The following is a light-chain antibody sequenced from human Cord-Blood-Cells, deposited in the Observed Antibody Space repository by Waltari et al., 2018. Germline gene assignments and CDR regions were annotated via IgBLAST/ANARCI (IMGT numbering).Light chain of an antibody. Sequence: EIVLTQSPGTLSLSPGERATLSCRASQSVSSSYLAWYQQKPGQAHRLLIYGASSRATGIPDRFSGSGSGTDFTLTISRLEPEDFAVYYCQQYGSWTFGQGTKVEIK. V-gene: IGKV3-20*01. J-gene: IGKJ1*01. CDR1: QSVSSSY. CDR3: QQYGSWT. CDR2: GAS.